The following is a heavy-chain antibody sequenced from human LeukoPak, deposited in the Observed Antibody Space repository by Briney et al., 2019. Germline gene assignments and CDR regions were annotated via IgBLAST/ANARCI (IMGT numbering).Heavy chain of an antibody. D-gene: IGHD1-1*01. Sequence: GGSLRLSCAASGFTLTNYAMHWVRQPAGEGLEWVSALGTAGDTFYPGSVKGRFSISRDNAKKSLFLQMNSLRVEDTAIYYCARQSTPHGNFDYWGQGTLVTVSS. CDR2: LGTAGDT. J-gene: IGHJ4*02. CDR3: ARQSTPHGNFDY. CDR1: GFTLTNYA. V-gene: IGHV3-13*01.